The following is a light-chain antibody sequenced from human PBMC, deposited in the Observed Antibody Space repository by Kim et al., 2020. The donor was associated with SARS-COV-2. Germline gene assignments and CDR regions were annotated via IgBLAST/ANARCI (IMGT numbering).Light chain of an antibody. CDR2: GAS. CDR3: QQSDT. J-gene: IGKJ2*01. Sequence: GTRSLSPGESASLSCRARPTGNSNYLAWYQQQPGPAPRPLLYGASSRATGIPDRFSGSGSGTDFTLTISRLEPEDFAVYYCQQSDTFGQGTKLEI. V-gene: IGKV3-20*01. CDR1: PTGNSNY.